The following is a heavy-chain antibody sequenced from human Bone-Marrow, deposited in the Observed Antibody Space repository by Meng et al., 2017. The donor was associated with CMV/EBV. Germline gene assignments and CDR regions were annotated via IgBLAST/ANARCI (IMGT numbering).Heavy chain of an antibody. CDR3: ARDRNYYDSSGYYATLGFDY. D-gene: IGHD3-22*01. J-gene: IGHJ4*02. V-gene: IGHV3-9*01. CDR1: GFTFDDDA. CDR2: ISWNSGSI. Sequence: LKIHCAASGFTFDDDAMHWVRQAPGKGLEWVSGISWNSGSIGYADSVKGRFTISRDNAKNSLYLQMNSLRAEDTAVYYCARDRNYYDSSGYYATLGFDYWGQGTLVTVSS.